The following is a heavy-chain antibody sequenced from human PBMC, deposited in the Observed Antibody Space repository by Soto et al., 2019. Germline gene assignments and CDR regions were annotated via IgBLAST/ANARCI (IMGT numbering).Heavy chain of an antibody. V-gene: IGHV4-31*03. CDR2: SYYSGST. CDR3: ARAKKGIAAAENWCDP. Sequence: QVQLQESGPGLVKPSQTLSLTCTVSGGSISSGGYYWSWIRQHPGKGLEWIAYSYYSGSTYYNPYLKSRVTLSVDTSKNQFSLKLSSVTAADTAVYYYARAKKGIAAAENWCDPWGQGPLVTVSS. D-gene: IGHD6-13*01. CDR1: GGSISSGGYY. J-gene: IGHJ5*02.